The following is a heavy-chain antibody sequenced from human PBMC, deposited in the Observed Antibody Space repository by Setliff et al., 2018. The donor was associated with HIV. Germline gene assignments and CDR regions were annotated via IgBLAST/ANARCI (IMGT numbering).Heavy chain of an antibody. CDR1: GTTFNTYA. CDR2: MNPNSGNT. Sequence: ASVKVSCKASGTTFNTYAITWVRQAPGQGLEWMGWMNPNSGNTGYAQKFQGRVSMTTDTSTSTAYMELRSLRSDDTAVYYCARVPYSSGYWGQGTLVTVSS. D-gene: IGHD6-19*01. CDR3: ARVPYSSGY. V-gene: IGHV1-8*02. J-gene: IGHJ4*02.